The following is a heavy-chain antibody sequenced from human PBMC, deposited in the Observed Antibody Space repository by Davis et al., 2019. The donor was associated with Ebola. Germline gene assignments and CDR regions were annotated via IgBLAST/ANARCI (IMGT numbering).Heavy chain of an antibody. V-gene: IGHV1-18*01. J-gene: IGHJ4*02. CDR1: GYTFTSYG. D-gene: IGHD6-19*01. CDR2: ISAYNGNT. Sequence: AAVKVSCKASGYTFTSYGISWVRQAPGQGLEWMGWISAYNGNTNYAQKLQCRVTMNTDTSTSTAYMELRSLRSDDTAVYYCARVFGGYSSGWPFDYWGQGTLVTVSS. CDR3: ARVFGGYSSGWPFDY.